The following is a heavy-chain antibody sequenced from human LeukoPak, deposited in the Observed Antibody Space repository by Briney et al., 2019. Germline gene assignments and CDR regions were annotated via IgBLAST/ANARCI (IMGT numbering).Heavy chain of an antibody. CDR2: ISSSGSTI. Sequence: PGGSLRLSCAASGFTVSSNYMSWVRQAPGKGLEWVSYISSSGSTIYYADSVKGRFTISRDNAKNSLYLQMNSLRAEDTAVYYCARAVHFPRYSGYDLGYWGQGTLVTVSS. J-gene: IGHJ4*02. CDR3: ARAVHFPRYSGYDLGY. CDR1: GFTVSSNY. V-gene: IGHV3-11*04. D-gene: IGHD5-12*01.